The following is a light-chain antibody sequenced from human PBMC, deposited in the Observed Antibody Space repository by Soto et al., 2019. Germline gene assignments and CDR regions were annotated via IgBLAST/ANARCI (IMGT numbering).Light chain of an antibody. J-gene: IGKJ5*01. CDR3: QQRHMWPIT. Sequence: EIVMTQSPATLSVSPGERATLSCRASQNVGNNLVWYQQKPGQAPRLLIYGASTRAAGIPDRVSGSGSGTDVTLTISSLEPEDSAVYYCQQRHMWPITFGQGTRLEIK. CDR1: QNVGNN. V-gene: IGKV3-15*01. CDR2: GAS.